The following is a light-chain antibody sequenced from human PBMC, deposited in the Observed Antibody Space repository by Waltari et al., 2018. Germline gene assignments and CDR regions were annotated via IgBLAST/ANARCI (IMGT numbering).Light chain of an antibody. Sequence: QSVLPQLPSASGTPGRRVNTPCSGSRPDIGRNTLNCYQQLPGTAPKLLIYSNNQRPSGVSDRFAGSNSGTSASLAISGLQSEDEADYYCAAWDDSLNGVVFGGGTKLTVL. CDR1: RPDIGRNT. CDR2: SNN. CDR3: AAWDDSLNGVV. J-gene: IGLJ2*01. V-gene: IGLV1-44*01.